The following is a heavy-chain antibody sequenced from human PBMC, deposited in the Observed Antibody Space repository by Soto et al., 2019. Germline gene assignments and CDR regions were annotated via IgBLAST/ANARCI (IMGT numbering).Heavy chain of an antibody. J-gene: IGHJ6*02. Sequence: VKVSCKTSGYTFTSYGISWVRQAPGQGLEWMGWISTYNSDTNYAQKLQGRVTMTTDTSTTTDNMELRSLRPDDAAVCSCAKTIHPITMVRGVTYYHFGLDGWGQGTTVTVSS. D-gene: IGHD3-10*01. CDR3: AKTIHPITMVRGVTYYHFGLDG. CDR1: GYTFTSYG. CDR2: ISTYNSDT. V-gene: IGHV1-18*01.